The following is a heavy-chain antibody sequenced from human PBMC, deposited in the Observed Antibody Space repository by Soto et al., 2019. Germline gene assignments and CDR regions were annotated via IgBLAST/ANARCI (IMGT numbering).Heavy chain of an antibody. V-gene: IGHV3-7*01. J-gene: IGHJ3*02. CDR2: IKQDGSEK. CDR1: GFTFSSYW. Sequence: PGGSLRLSCAASGFTFSSYWMSWVRQAPGKGLEWVANIKQDGSEKYYVDSVKGRFTISRDNAKNSLYLQMNSLRAEDTAVYYCARDLYSSGWYFDAFDIWGQGTMVTVSS. D-gene: IGHD6-19*01. CDR3: ARDLYSSGWYFDAFDI.